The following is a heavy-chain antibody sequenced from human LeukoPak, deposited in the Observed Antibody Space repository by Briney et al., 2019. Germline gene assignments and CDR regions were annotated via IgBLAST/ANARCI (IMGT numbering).Heavy chain of an antibody. J-gene: IGHJ3*02. CDR3: ARARSGYYTGAFDI. D-gene: IGHD3-3*01. Sequence: TSETLSLTCTVSGGSISSSSYYWGWIRQPPGKGLEWIGSIYYSGSTNYNPSLKSRVTISVDTSKNQFSLKLSSVTAADTAVYYCARARSGYYTGAFDIWGQGTMVTVSS. V-gene: IGHV4-39*07. CDR1: GGSISSSSYY. CDR2: IYYSGST.